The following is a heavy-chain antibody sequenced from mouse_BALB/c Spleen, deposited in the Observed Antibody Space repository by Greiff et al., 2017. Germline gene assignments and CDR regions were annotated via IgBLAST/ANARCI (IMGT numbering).Heavy chain of an antibody. CDR1: GFTFSSYA. Sequence: EVMLVESGGGLVKPGGSLKLSCAASGFTFSSYAMSWVRQTPEKRLEWVASISSGGSTYYPDSVKGRFTISRDNARNILYLQMSSLRSEDTAMYYCARGVYDYDDGYYFDYWGQGTTLTVSS. CDR3: ARGVYDYDDGYYFDY. V-gene: IGHV5-6-5*01. D-gene: IGHD2-4*01. CDR2: ISSGGST. J-gene: IGHJ2*01.